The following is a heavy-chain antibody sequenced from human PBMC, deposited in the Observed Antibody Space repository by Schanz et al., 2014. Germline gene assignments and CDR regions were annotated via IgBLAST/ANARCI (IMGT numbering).Heavy chain of an antibody. CDR3: ARGVRIDY. Sequence: EVQLVESGGGLVQPGGSLRLSCAGSGFTFSSYAMSWVRQTPGKGLEWVSVISGSGVTIYYADSVKGRFTISRDNSENTLYLQMNSLRAEDTAVYYCARGVRIDYWGQGTLVTVSS. CDR2: ISGSGVTI. J-gene: IGHJ4*02. V-gene: IGHV3-23*04. D-gene: IGHD3-3*01. CDR1: GFTFSSYA.